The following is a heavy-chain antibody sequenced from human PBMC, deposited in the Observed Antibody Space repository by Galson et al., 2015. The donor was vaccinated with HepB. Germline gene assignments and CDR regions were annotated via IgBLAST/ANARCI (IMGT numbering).Heavy chain of an antibody. CDR2: ISYDGSNK. Sequence: SLRLSCAASGFIFSSYAMHWVRQAPGKGLEWVAVISYDGSNKYYADSVKGRFTISRDNSKNTLYLQMNSLRAEDTAVYYCARCENYCSSTSCYGIRYCYYYGMDVWGQGTTVTVSS. J-gene: IGHJ6*02. CDR1: GFIFSSYA. D-gene: IGHD2-2*01. V-gene: IGHV3-30-3*01. CDR3: ARCENYCSSTSCYGIRYCYYYGMDV.